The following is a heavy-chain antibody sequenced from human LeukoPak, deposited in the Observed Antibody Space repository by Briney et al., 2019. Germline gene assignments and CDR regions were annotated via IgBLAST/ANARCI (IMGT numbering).Heavy chain of an antibody. Sequence: ASVKVSCKASGGTFSSYAISWVRQAPGQGLEWMGGIIPIFGTANYAQKFQGRVTITADKSTSTAYMELSSLRSEDTAVYYCARSDPGLPFKRFDPWGQGTLVTVSS. CDR2: IIPIFGTA. D-gene: IGHD3-10*01. J-gene: IGHJ5*02. CDR1: GGTFSSYA. V-gene: IGHV1-69*06. CDR3: ARSDPGLPFKRFDP.